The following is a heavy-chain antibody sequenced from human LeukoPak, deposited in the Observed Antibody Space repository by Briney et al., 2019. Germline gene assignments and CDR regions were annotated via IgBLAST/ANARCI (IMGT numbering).Heavy chain of an antibody. J-gene: IGHJ4*02. CDR1: GFTFSSYV. Sequence: GGSLRLSCAASGFTFSSYVMSWVRQPPGKGLDWVASINQDGSAEYYVDSVRGRFTISRDNAKNSLYLQVNSLRVDDTAVYYCVRLFGGVTTFDYWGQGTLVTVSS. V-gene: IGHV3-7*01. CDR2: INQDGSAE. CDR3: VRLFGGVTTFDY. D-gene: IGHD4-17*01.